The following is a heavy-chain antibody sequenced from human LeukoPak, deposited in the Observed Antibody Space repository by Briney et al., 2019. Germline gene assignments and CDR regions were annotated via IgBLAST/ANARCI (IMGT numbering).Heavy chain of an antibody. D-gene: IGHD3-22*01. CDR1: GGSISSSSYY. CDR3: ARSSGYYYSDAFDI. CDR2: IYYSGST. Sequence: SETLSLTCTVSGGSISSSSYYWGWIRQPPGKGLEWIGSIYYSGSTYYNPSLKSRVTISVDTSKNQFSLKLSSVTAADTAVYYCARSSGYYYSDAFDIWGQGTMVTVSS. J-gene: IGHJ3*02. V-gene: IGHV4-39*01.